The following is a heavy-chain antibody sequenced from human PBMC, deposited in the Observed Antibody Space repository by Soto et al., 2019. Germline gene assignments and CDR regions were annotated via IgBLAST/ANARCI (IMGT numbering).Heavy chain of an antibody. CDR1: GFTFSSYS. CDR3: ARVDVTEEFDY. J-gene: IGHJ4*02. V-gene: IGHV3-21*01. Sequence: GGSLRLSCAASGFTFSSYSMNWVRQAPGKGLEWVSSISSSSSYIYYADSVKGRFTISRDNTKNSLYLQMNSLRAEDTAVYYCARVDVTEEFDYWGQGTLVTVSS. CDR2: ISSSSSYI.